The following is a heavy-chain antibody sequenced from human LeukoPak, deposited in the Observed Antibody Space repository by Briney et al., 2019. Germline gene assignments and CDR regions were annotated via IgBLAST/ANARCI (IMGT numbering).Heavy chain of an antibody. V-gene: IGHV3-30-3*01. CDR3: RRGRDSGSFIIDY. J-gene: IGHJ4*02. D-gene: IGHD3-10*01. CDR1: GFTFASYA. CDR2: ISSDGTTE. Sequence: PGRSLRLSCAGSGFTFASYAVHWVRQAPGKRLEWVAFISSDGTTEHYRDSVKGRFTLSRDNSKNTVSLQRNSLGTEDTVVYYCRRGRDSGSFIIDYWGQGTLVTVSS.